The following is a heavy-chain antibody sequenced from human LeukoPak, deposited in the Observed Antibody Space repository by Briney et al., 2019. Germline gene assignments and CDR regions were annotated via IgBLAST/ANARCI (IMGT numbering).Heavy chain of an antibody. D-gene: IGHD2/OR15-2a*01. CDR1: GFSFSSYA. V-gene: IGHV3-23*01. J-gene: IGHJ4*02. Sequence: GGSLRLSCAASGFSFSSYAMSWVRQAPGKGLGWVSHISSSGASTYYADSVKGRFTISRDNAKNTVYLQMNSLRDEDTAVYYCAKDYFGSLEYWGQGTLVTVSS. CDR3: AKDYFGSLEY. CDR2: ISSSGAST.